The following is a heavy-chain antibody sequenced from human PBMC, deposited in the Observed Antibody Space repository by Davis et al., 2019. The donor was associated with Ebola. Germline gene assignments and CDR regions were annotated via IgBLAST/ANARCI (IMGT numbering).Heavy chain of an antibody. CDR1: GFTFSSYE. CDR2: TDTSGSNI. J-gene: IGHJ4*02. CDR3: ARDPGRRFDF. Sequence: GGSLRLSCADSGFTFSSYEMNWVRQAPGKGLEWVSYTDTSGSNIYYADSVKGRFTISRDNAKNSLYLQMNSLTAEDTAIYYCARDPGRRFDFWGQGTLVTVSS. V-gene: IGHV3-48*03.